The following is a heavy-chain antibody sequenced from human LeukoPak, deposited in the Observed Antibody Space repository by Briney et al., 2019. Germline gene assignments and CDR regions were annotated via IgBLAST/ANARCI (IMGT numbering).Heavy chain of an antibody. Sequence: GGSLRLSCAASGFTFSSYGMHWVRQAPGKGLEWVAFIRYDGSNKYYADSVKGRFTISRDNSKNTLYLQMNSLRAEDTAVYYCARGGKRGYSGYDSYWGQGTLVTVSS. CDR1: GFTFSSYG. J-gene: IGHJ4*02. V-gene: IGHV3-30*02. D-gene: IGHD5-12*01. CDR3: ARGGKRGYSGYDSY. CDR2: IRYDGSNK.